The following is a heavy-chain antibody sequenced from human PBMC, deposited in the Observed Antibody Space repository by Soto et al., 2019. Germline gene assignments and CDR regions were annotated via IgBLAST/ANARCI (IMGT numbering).Heavy chain of an antibody. CDR1: GGSISSYY. J-gene: IGHJ4*02. V-gene: IGHV4-59*08. D-gene: IGHD5-12*01. CDR2: IYYSGST. CDR3: ARHYGDGYDYVDY. Sequence: SETLSLTCTVSGGSISSYYWSWIRQPPGKGLEWIGYIYYSGSTNYNPSLKSRVTISQDTSKNQFSLKLSSVTAADTAVYYCARHYGDGYDYVDYWGKGTLVTVPT.